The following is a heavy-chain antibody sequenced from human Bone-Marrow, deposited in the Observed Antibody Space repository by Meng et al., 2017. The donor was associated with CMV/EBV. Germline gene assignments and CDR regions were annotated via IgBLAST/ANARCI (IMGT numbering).Heavy chain of an antibody. V-gene: IGHV3-30*02. CDR1: GFTFSSYG. CDR2: IRYDGSNK. CDR3: ARAPVAYYDAWSGSFTDYYYGMDV. J-gene: IGHJ6*02. D-gene: IGHD3-3*01. Sequence: GGSLRLSCAASGFTFSSYGRHWVRQAPGKGLEWVAFIRYDGSNKYYADSVKGRFTISRDNSKNKLYLQMNSLRAEDTAVYYCARAPVAYYDAWSGSFTDYYYGMDVWGQGTTVTVSS.